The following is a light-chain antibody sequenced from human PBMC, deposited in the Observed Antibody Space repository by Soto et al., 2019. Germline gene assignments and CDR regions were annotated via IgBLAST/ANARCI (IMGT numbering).Light chain of an antibody. CDR2: EVS. Sequence: QSVLTQPASVSGSPGQSITISCTGTSSDVGVYNYVSWYQQHPGKAPKLIIYEVSNRPSGVSHRFSGSRSGNAASLTISGLQAEDEADYYCSSYTTSSTLVFGGGTKLTVL. J-gene: IGLJ2*01. V-gene: IGLV2-14*01. CDR1: SSDVGVYNY. CDR3: SSYTTSSTLV.